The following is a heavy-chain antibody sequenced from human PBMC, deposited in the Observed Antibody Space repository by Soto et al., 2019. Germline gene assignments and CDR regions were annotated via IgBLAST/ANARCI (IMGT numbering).Heavy chain of an antibody. CDR1: GFTFSSYA. V-gene: IGHV3-23*01. CDR3: AKEGGRDYDSSGYYPVKAFDI. Sequence: PGGSLRLSCAASGFTFSSYAMSWVRQAPGKGLEWVSAISGSGGSTYYADSVKGRFTISRDNSKNTLYLQMNSLRAEDTAVYYCAKEGGRDYDSSGYYPVKAFDIWGQGTMVTVSS. D-gene: IGHD3-22*01. CDR2: ISGSGGST. J-gene: IGHJ3*02.